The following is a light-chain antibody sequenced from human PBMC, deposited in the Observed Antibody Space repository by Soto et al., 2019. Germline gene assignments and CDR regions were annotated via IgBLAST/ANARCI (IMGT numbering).Light chain of an antibody. CDR3: QHSYSTTRYT. Sequence: DIQMTQSPSSLSASVGDRVTITCRASQSISSYLNWYQQKPGKAPKLLIYAASSLQSGVPSRFSGSGSGTDFTLTISSLKPEDFATYYCQHSYSTTRYTFGQGTKLEIK. CDR1: QSISSY. V-gene: IGKV1-39*01. J-gene: IGKJ2*01. CDR2: AAS.